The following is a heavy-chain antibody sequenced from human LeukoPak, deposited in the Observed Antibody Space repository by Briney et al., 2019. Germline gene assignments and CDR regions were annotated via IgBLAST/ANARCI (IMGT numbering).Heavy chain of an antibody. CDR1: GYSISSGYY. V-gene: IGHV4-38-2*02. J-gene: IGHJ5*02. D-gene: IGHD6-13*01. Sequence: PSETLSLTCTVSGYSISSGYYWGWIRQPPGKGLEWIGNIYHSETTYYNPALKSRVTISVDTSKNQFSLRLSSVTAADTALYYCARAYSSSWYHNWFDPWGQGTLVTVSS. CDR3: ARAYSSSWYHNWFDP. CDR2: IYHSETT.